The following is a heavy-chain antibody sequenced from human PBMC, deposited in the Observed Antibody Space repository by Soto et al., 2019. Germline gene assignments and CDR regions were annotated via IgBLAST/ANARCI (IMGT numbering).Heavy chain of an antibody. D-gene: IGHD1-26*01. CDR2: TYYRSKWYN. Sequence: KQSQTLSLTCAISGDSVSSNSAAWNWIRQSPSRGLEWLGRTYYRSKWYNDYAVSVKSRITINPDTSKNQFSLQLNSVNPEDTAVYYCARSQKNGETVGATTYYFDYWGQGTLVTVSS. J-gene: IGHJ4*02. CDR1: GDSVSSNSAA. CDR3: ARSQKNGETVGATTYYFDY. V-gene: IGHV6-1*01.